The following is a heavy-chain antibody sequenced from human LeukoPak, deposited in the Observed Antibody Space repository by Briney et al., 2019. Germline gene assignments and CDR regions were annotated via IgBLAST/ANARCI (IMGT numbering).Heavy chain of an antibody. D-gene: IGHD4-17*01. CDR2: ISSNDEK. J-gene: IGHJ4*02. CDR1: GFSLSNARMG. CDR3: ARMTTMTTPPIFDY. Sequence: ESGPTVVNPTETRTLPCTVSGFSLSNARMGVGWIRQPPGEALEWLAHISSNDEKSYNTSLKSRLTISKDTSRSQVVLTTTNLDPVDRATYYCARMTTMTTPPIFDYWGQGTLVTVSS. V-gene: IGHV2-26*01.